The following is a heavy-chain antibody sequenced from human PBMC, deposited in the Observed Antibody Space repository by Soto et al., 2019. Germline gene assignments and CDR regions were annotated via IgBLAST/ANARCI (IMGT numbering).Heavy chain of an antibody. Sequence: QLQLQESGPGLVKPSETLSLTCTVSGDSISSPSDYWGWVRQPPGKGLEWIGPVYYMGNTYYNPSLKSRVTMTVDTSKNQFSLKMSSVTAADTAVYYCARHGERYCSSTSCYRVWYFDLWGRGTLVTVSS. CDR1: GDSISSPSDY. J-gene: IGHJ2*01. D-gene: IGHD2-2*01. V-gene: IGHV4-39*01. CDR3: ARHGERYCSSTSCYRVWYFDL. CDR2: VYYMGNT.